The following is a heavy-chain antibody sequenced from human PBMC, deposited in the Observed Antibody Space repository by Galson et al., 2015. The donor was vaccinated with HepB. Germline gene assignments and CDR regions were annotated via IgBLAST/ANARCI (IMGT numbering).Heavy chain of an antibody. CDR1: GGTFSSYA. Sequence: SVKVSCKASGGTFSSYAISWVRQAPGQGLEWMGGIIPIFGTANYVQKFQGRVTITADESTSTAYMELSSLRSEDTAVYYCASPGVVVAVRYYYGMDVWGQGTTVTVSS. CDR3: ASPGVVVAVRYYYGMDV. J-gene: IGHJ6*02. V-gene: IGHV1-69*13. D-gene: IGHD2-15*01. CDR2: IIPIFGTA.